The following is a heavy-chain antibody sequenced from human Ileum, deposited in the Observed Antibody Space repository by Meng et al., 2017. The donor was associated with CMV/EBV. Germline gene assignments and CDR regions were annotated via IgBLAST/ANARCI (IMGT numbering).Heavy chain of an antibody. J-gene: IGHJ6*01. CDR2: AYYRSKWYN. CDR1: GDSISSNSAA. V-gene: IGHV6-1*01. CDR3: ARVLLWFGGRQYYGMDF. Sequence: SQTPSLTRDISGDSISSNSAAWNWIRLSPSRGLEWLGRAYYRSKWYNDYAVSVKSRITINGDTSKNQFSLQLNSVTPEDTAVYYCARVLLWFGGRQYYGMDFWGQGTMVTVSS. D-gene: IGHD3-10*01.